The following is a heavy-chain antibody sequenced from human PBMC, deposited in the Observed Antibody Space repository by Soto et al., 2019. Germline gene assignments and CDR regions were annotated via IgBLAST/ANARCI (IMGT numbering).Heavy chain of an antibody. CDR1: GGSISSSSYY. CDR3: ARRSGDFWSGALDY. Sequence: QLQLQESGPGLVKPSETLSLTCTVSGGSISSSSYYWGWIRQPPGKGLEWIGRIYYSGSTYYNPSLKSRVTISVDTSKNQFALKLSFVTAADTAVYYCARRSGDFWSGALDYWGQGTLVTVSS. CDR2: IYYSGST. D-gene: IGHD3-3*01. V-gene: IGHV4-39*01. J-gene: IGHJ4*02.